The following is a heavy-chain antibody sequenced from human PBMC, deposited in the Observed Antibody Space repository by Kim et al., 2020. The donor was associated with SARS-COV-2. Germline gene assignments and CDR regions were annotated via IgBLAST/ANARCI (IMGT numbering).Heavy chain of an antibody. J-gene: IGHJ4*02. Sequence: SETLSLTCAVSGGSFSGYYWSWIRQPQGKGLGWVGESNHNGSTNSNPTLKHRGPLSVDTSTTQFSLKLSPVTAAAAAVSYCARSPRYGGNSAFDYWCQGT. D-gene: IGHD2-21*02. CDR1: GGSFSGYY. CDR2: SNHNGST. V-gene: IGHV4-34*01. CDR3: ARSPRYGGNSAFDY.